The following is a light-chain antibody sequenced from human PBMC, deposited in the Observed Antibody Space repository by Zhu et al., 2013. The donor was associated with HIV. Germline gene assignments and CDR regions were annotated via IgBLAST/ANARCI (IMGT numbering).Light chain of an antibody. CDR1: QRVSTNS. V-gene: IGKV3D-20*02. J-gene: IGKJ4*01. CDR2: ATS. CDR3: QQRSNWLLT. Sequence: EIVLTQSPGTLSLSPGQRATLSCRASQRVSTNSLSWYQQRPGQAPRLLIFATSSRASDVPDRFSAGGSGTDFTLTISRLEPEDFAVYYCQQRSNWLLTFGGGTRVEIK.